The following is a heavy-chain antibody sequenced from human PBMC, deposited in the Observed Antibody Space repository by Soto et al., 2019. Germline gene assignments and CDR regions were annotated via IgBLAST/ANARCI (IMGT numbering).Heavy chain of an antibody. CDR2: INHSGST. CDR1: GGSFSGYY. D-gene: IGHD3-16*01. J-gene: IGHJ4*02. V-gene: IGHV4-34*01. CDR3: AREPYLPKARNYG. Sequence: SETLSLTCAVYGGSFSGYYWSWIRQPPGKGLEWIGEINHSGSTNYNPSLKSRVTISVDTSKNQFSLKLSSVTAADTAVYYCAREPYLPKARNYGWGQGTLVTV.